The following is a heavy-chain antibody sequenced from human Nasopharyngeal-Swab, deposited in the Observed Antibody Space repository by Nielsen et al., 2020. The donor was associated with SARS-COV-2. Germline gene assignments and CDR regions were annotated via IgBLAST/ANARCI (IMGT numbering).Heavy chain of an antibody. CDR1: GFTFSSYW. J-gene: IGHJ4*02. CDR2: IKQDGSEK. V-gene: IGHV3-7*01. CDR3: ASLSSSSWFFDY. D-gene: IGHD6-13*01. Sequence: GASLQISCAASGFTFSSYWMSWVRQAPGKGLEWVANIKQDGSEKYYVDSVKGRFTISRDNAKNSLYLQMNSLRAEDTAVYYCASLSSSSWFFDYWGQGTLVTVSS.